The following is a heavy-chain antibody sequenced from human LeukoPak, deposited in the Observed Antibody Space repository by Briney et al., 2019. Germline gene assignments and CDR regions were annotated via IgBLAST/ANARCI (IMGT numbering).Heavy chain of an antibody. CDR2: IYYPGSP. CDR1: GGSISSGGSF. Sequence: PSETLSLTCNDSGGSISSGGSFWTWIRQHPGRGLELIGHIYYPGSPYYNPSLKSRITISVDTAKNQFSLKLSSVTAADTAVYYCARGGENYSDSSGYYSLDHWGQGTRVTVSS. CDR3: ARGGENYSDSSGYYSLDH. J-gene: IGHJ4*02. D-gene: IGHD3-22*01. V-gene: IGHV4-31*02.